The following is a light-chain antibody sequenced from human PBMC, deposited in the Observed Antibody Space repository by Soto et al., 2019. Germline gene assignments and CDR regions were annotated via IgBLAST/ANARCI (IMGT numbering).Light chain of an antibody. J-gene: IGKJ5*01. V-gene: IGKV3-15*01. CDR2: DAS. Sequence: IAMTQSPATLSVSPWERATLSCRASQSVSSKLAWYQQKPGQAPRLLLYDASTRATGIPARFSGSGSGTEFTLTISSLQSEDFAIYYCQQYNNWPPGITFGQGTRLEIK. CDR3: QQYNNWPPGIT. CDR1: QSVSSK.